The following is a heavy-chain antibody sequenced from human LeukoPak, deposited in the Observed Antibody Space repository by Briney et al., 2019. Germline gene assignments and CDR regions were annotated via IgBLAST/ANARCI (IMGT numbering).Heavy chain of an antibody. V-gene: IGHV3-23*01. CDR2: ISGSGGST. CDR1: GFTFSSYA. CDR3: TKWTAIGSCYFDY. Sequence: PGGSLRLSCAASGFTFSSYAMSWVRQAPGKGLEWVSAISGSGGSTYYADSVKGRFTISRDNSKNTLYLQMNSLRAEDTAVYYCTKWTAIGSCYFDYWGQGTLVTVSS. D-gene: IGHD2-21*02. J-gene: IGHJ4*02.